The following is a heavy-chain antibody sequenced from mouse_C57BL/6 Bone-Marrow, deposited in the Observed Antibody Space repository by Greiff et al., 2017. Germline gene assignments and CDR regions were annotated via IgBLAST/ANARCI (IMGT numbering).Heavy chain of an antibody. V-gene: IGHV1-15*01. CDR2: IDPETGGT. CDR1: GYTFTDYE. CDR3: TRGFAY. J-gene: IGHJ3*01. Sequence: VKLQESGAELVRPGASVTLSCKASGYTFTDYEMHWVKQTPVHGLEWIGAIDPETGGTAYNQKVKGKAILTVDKSSSTAYMELRSLTSEDSAVYYCTRGFAYWGQGTLVTVSA.